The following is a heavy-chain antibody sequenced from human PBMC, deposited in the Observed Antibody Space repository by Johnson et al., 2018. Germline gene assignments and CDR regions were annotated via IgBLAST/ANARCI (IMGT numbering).Heavy chain of an antibody. D-gene: IGHD3-16*01. CDR3: AREGELQCERGRFDT. V-gene: IGHV3-33*01. J-gene: IGHJ5*02. CDR2: IWYDGSNQ. Sequence: HWARQAPGKGLEWVAVIWYDGSNQYYSDSVKGRFTISRYNSKNTVYLQMNSRRAGDTAVYYWAREGELQCERGRFDTWGQGTLVTGSS.